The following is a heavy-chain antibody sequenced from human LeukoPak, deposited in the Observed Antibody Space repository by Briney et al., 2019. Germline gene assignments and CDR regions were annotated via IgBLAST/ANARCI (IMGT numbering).Heavy chain of an antibody. J-gene: IGHJ5*02. CDR1: GYTFTAYY. D-gene: IGHD4/OR15-4a*01. V-gene: IGHV1-2*02. CDR2: INPNSGDT. Sequence: ASVKVSCKASGYTFTAYYIHWVRQAPGQGLEWMGWINPNSGDTNYAQKFQGRVTMTRDTSISTAYMELSRLRSDDTAMYYCARDDYASTSFDPWGQGTLATVSS. CDR3: ARDDYASTSFDP.